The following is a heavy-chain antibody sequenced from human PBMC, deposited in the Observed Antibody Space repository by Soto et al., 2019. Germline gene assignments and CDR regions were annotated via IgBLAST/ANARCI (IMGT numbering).Heavy chain of an antibody. CDR2: IFYSGST. Sequence: SETLSLTCTVSSGSISSTIYSWDWIRQPPGKGLEWIGSIFYSGSTYYNPSLKSRVTISVDTSKNQFSLTLTSVTAADTAVYYCARALWGPAGHINWFDPWGQGTLVT. D-gene: IGHD2-2*01. V-gene: IGHV4-39*01. CDR1: SGSISSTIYS. CDR3: ARALWGPAGHINWFDP. J-gene: IGHJ5*02.